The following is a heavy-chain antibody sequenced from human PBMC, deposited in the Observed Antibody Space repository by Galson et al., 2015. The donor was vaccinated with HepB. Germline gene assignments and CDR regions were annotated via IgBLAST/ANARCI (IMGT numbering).Heavy chain of an antibody. V-gene: IGHV1-69*13. J-gene: IGHJ4*02. Sequence: SVKVSCKASGGTFSSYAISWVRQAPGQGLEWMGGIIPIFGIANYAQKFQGRVTITADESTSTAYMELSSLRSEDTAVYYCVRDAPGPDTSFDSWGQGILVTVSS. CDR1: GGTFSSYA. CDR2: IIPIFGIA. CDR3: VRDAPGPDTSFDS.